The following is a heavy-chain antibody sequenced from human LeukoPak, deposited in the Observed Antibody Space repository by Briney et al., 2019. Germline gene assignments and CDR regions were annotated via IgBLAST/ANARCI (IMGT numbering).Heavy chain of an antibody. J-gene: IGHJ4*02. Sequence: GGSLRLSCVVSGSTFSSYPMSWVRQAPGKGLEWVSVISESGDVTHYADSMKGRFTISRDNTKNTLNLQMNSLRDEDTAIYYCARDSSHYLGSSDYWGQRTLVTVSS. V-gene: IGHV3-23*01. CDR1: GSTFSSYP. CDR2: ISESGDVT. CDR3: ARDSSHYLGSSDY. D-gene: IGHD6-6*01.